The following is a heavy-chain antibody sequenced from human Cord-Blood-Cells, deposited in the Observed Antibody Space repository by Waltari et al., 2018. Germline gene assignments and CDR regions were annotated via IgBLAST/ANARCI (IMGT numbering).Heavy chain of an antibody. CDR2: IKSKTDGGTT. CDR3: TTCSSTSCYYYYYMDV. Sequence: EVQLVESGGGLVKPGGSLRLSCAASGFTFSNAWMSWVRQAPGNGLEWVGRIKSKTDGGTTDYAAPVKGRFTISRDDSKNTLYLQMNSLKTEDTAVYYCTTCSSTSCYYYYYMDVWGKGTTVTVSS. J-gene: IGHJ6*03. CDR1: GFTFSNAW. V-gene: IGHV3-15*01. D-gene: IGHD2-2*01.